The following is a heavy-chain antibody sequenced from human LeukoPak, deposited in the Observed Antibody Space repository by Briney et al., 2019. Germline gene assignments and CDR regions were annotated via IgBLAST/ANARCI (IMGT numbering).Heavy chain of an antibody. J-gene: IGHJ2*01. CDR1: GGSISTYY. CDR2: IYHTGST. V-gene: IGHV4-59*04. CDR3: ASYDSSGYFSPYWYFDL. D-gene: IGHD3-22*01. Sequence: PSETLSLTCTVSGGSISTYYWSWIRQPPGKGLEWIASIYHTGSTDYNPSLKSRVTISVDTSKNHLSLKLSSVTAADTAVYYCASYDSSGYFSPYWYFDLWGRGTLVTVSS.